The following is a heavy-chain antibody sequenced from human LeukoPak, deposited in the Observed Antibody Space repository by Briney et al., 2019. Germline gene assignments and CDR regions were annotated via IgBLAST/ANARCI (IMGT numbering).Heavy chain of an antibody. CDR2: INPAGTIR. J-gene: IGHJ4*02. V-gene: IGHV1-46*01. Sequence: DSVKVSCKASGFTFSSYWVHWVRQAPGQGLEELGLINPAGTIRVFARKFQGRATVTRDTSASTVYMELNTLTSEDTAVYYCVREDNSPYKNFDHWGQGTLVTVSS. CDR1: GFTFSSYW. CDR3: VREDNSPYKNFDH. D-gene: IGHD1-1*01.